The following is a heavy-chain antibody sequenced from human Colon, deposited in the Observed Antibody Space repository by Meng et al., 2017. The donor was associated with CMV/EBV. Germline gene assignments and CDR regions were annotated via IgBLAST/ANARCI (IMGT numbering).Heavy chain of an antibody. J-gene: IGHJ6*02. CDR2: IGNGYSGSAI. D-gene: IGHD1/OR15-1a*01. CDR1: GFPFSDYY. CDR3: ARDWLNKAMDV. Sequence: GESLKISCAVSGFPFSDYYMTWIRQAPGRGLECILYIGNGYSGSAIYYADSVKGRFTISRDNAENSLYLQMNSLRAEDTAVYYCARDWLNKAMDVWGQGTTVTVSS. V-gene: IGHV3-11*01.